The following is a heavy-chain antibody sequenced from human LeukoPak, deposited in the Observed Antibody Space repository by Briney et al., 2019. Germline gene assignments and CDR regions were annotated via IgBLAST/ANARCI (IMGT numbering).Heavy chain of an antibody. D-gene: IGHD5-18*01. CDR1: GFTFSSYA. V-gene: IGHV3-23*01. CDR3: AKEHGYSYGYDFDY. CDR2: ISGSGGST. J-gene: IGHJ4*02. Sequence: GGSLRLSCAASGFTFSSYAMSWVRQAPGNGLEWVSAISGSGGSTYYADSVKGRVTISRDNSKNNLYLKLRSLRAEDTAVYYCAKEHGYSYGYDFDYWGQGTLVTVSS.